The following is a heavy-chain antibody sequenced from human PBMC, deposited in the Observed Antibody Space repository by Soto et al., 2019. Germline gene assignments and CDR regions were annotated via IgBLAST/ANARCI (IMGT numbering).Heavy chain of an antibody. CDR1: GVSISSGGYY. D-gene: IGHD6-13*01. CDR2: IYYSGST. CDR3: ARAAAAGIIDYFDY. J-gene: IGHJ4*02. Sequence: SETLSLTCTVSGVSISSGGYYWSWIRQHPGKGLEWIGYIYYSGSTYYNPSLKSRVTISVDTSKNQFSLKLSSVTAADTAVYYCARAAAAGIIDYFDYWGQGTLVTVSS. V-gene: IGHV4-31*03.